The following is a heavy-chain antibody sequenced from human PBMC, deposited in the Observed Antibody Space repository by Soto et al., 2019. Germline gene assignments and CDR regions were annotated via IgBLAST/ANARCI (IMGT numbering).Heavy chain of an antibody. Sequence: EVQLVESGGGLVKPGGSLRLSCAASGFTFSSYSMNWVRQAPGKGLEWVSSISSSSSYIYYADSVKGRFTISRVNAKNSLYLQMNSLRAEDTAVYYCARDTEPRAPIEKGERDYWGQGTLVTVSS. V-gene: IGHV3-21*01. CDR1: GFTFSSYS. CDR3: ARDTEPRAPIEKGERDY. J-gene: IGHJ4*02. D-gene: IGHD3-16*01. CDR2: ISSSSSYI.